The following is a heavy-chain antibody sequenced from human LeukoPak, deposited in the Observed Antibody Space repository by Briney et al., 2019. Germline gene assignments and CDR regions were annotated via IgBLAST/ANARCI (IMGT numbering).Heavy chain of an antibody. J-gene: IGHJ5*02. CDR1: GESFSGYY. CDR2: INHSGST. D-gene: IGHD3-9*01. CDR3: ARARVLRYFDWSATDNWFDP. Sequence: PSETLSLTCAVYGESFSGYYWNWIRQSPGKGLEWIGKINHSGSTYYNPSLKSRVTISVDTSKNQFSLKLSSVTATDTAVYYCARARVLRYFDWSATDNWFDPWGQGTLVTVSS. V-gene: IGHV4-34*01.